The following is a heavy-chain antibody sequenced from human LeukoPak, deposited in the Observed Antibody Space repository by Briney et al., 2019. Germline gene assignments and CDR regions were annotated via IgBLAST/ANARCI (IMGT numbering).Heavy chain of an antibody. V-gene: IGHV4-34*01. CDR3: ARGPFLDVRYYDFWRGHYYYMDV. J-gene: IGHJ6*03. D-gene: IGHD3-3*01. Sequence: SETLSLTCTVSGGSISSYYWSWIRQPPGKGLEWIGEINHSGSTNYNPSLKSRVTISVDTSKNQFSLKLSSVTAADTAVYYCARGPFLDVRYYDFWRGHYYYMDVWGKGTTVTVSS. CDR1: GGSISSYY. CDR2: INHSGST.